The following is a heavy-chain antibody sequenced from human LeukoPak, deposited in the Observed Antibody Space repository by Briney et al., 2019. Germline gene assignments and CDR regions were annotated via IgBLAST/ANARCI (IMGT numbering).Heavy chain of an antibody. D-gene: IGHD2-2*01. J-gene: IGHJ3*02. V-gene: IGHV1-2*06. Sequence: ASVKVSCKASGYTFTGYYMHWVRQAPGQGLEWMGRINPNSGGTNYAQKFQGRVTMTRDTSISTAYMELSRLRSDDTAVYYCARAPGYCSSTSCFDAFDIWGQGTMVTVSS. CDR2: INPNSGGT. CDR1: GYTFTGYY. CDR3: ARAPGYCSSTSCFDAFDI.